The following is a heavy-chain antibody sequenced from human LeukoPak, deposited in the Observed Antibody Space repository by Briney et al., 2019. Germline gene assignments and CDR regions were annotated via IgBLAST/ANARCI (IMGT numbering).Heavy chain of an antibody. D-gene: IGHD5-18*01. J-gene: IGHJ4*02. V-gene: IGHV4-59*01. CDR2: VYYSGST. CDR3: SASKQLWLRGLFDY. CDR1: GGSISTYY. Sequence: SETLSLTCTVSGGSISTYYWSWIRQPPGKALEWIGYVYYSGSTDYNPSLKSRVTISVDTSKKQFSLTLKSVTAADTAVYYCSASKQLWLRGLFDYWGQGTLVTVSS.